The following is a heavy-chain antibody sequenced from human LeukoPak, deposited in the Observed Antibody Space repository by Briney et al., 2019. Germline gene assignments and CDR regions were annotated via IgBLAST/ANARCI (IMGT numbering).Heavy chain of an antibody. D-gene: IGHD5-12*01. V-gene: IGHV3-74*01. Sequence: GGSLRLSCAVSGLTFSNFWMHWVRHAPGKGLVWVSGIDSDGTTTRYADSVKGRFTISRDNAKNSLYLQMNSLRDEDTALYYCARDVGYDLDYWGQGTLVAVSS. J-gene: IGHJ4*02. CDR2: IDSDGTTT. CDR3: ARDVGYDLDY. CDR1: GLTFSNFW.